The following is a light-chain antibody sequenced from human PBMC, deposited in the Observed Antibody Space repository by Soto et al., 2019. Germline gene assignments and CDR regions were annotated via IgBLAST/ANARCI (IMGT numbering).Light chain of an antibody. J-gene: IGKJ5*01. CDR2: DAS. V-gene: IGKV1-33*01. CDR3: QQHDDFST. CDR1: QGISIY. Sequence: DIQMTQSPSSLSASVGDRVTITCRASQGISIYLNWFQQKPGKAPQLLIYDASNLQTGAPSRFSGSGSGTDFTLIISSVQPEDVATYYCQQHDDFSTFGQGTRLEIK.